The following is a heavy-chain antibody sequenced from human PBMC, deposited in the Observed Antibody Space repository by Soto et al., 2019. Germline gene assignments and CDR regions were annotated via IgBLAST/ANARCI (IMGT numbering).Heavy chain of an antibody. Sequence: EVQVVESGGGLVQPGESLRLSCAASGFPFTPFWMHWVRQAPGKGLVWLSHINSDGSTKVYADSVKGRFTISRDNAKNTLYLQINSLKAEDPAVYYCVRDRGSPDSFNVWGRGTMVTVSS. V-gene: IGHV3-74*01. CDR1: GFPFTPFW. D-gene: IGHD3-16*01. CDR3: VRDRGSPDSFNV. J-gene: IGHJ3*01. CDR2: INSDGSTK.